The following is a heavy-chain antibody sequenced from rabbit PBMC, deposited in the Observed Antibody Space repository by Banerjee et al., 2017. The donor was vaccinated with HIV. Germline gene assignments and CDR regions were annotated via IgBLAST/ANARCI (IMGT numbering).Heavy chain of an antibody. CDR1: GSDISTYG. CDR2: IYTGGLA. V-gene: IGHV1S45*01. J-gene: IGHJ3*01. D-gene: IGHD4-1*01. Sequence: QEQLVESGGGLVQPEGSLTLTCTASGSDISTYGMGWVRQAPGKGLEYIGYIYTGGLAYYASWVNGRFTISKTSSTTVTLQMTSLAAADTATYFCARGVDWGIRLDLWGPGTLVTVS. CDR3: ARGVDWGIRLDL.